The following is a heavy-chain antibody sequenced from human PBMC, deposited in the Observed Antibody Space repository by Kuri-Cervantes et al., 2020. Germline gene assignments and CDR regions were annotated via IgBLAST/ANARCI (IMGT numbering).Heavy chain of an antibody. V-gene: IGHV6-1*01. CDR3: ARDVASSWYDPHYFDY. D-gene: IGHD6-13*01. Sequence: SQTLSLTCAISGDSVSSNSAAWNRIRQSPSRGLEWLGRTYYRSKWYNDYAVSVKSRITINPDTSKNQFSLQLNSVTPEDTAVYYCARDVASSWYDPHYFDYWGQGPRSPSPQ. J-gene: IGHJ4*02. CDR2: TYYRSKWYN. CDR1: GDSVSSNSAA.